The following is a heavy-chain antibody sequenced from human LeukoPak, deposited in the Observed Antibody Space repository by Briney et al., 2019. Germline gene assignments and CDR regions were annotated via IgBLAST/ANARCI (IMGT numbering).Heavy chain of an antibody. V-gene: IGHV3-49*04. CDR1: GFTFADYA. Sequence: PGGSLRLSCSTSGFTFADYAINWVRQAPGKGLEWVGHITSKTFGATKKYAASVTGRFTISRDDSESIAYLQMTSLKTEDTGVYFCTRGEDGYNGTSIGGEGTLVTVSS. CDR3: TRGEDGYNGTSI. J-gene: IGHJ4*02. CDR2: ITSKTFGATK. D-gene: IGHD5-24*01.